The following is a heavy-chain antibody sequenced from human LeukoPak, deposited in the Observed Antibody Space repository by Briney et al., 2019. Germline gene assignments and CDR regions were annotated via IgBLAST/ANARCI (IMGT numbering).Heavy chain of an antibody. Sequence: SETLSLTCAVSGDSFSSHYWTWIRQSPGTGLEWIGYISHIGRTNYDHSLKSRVTISIDTSKNQFSLKLRSVTAADTAVYYCARDLVTVTKGFDIWGQGTMVSVSS. CDR2: ISHIGRT. CDR1: GDSFSSHY. V-gene: IGHV4-59*11. CDR3: ARDLVTVTKGFDI. J-gene: IGHJ3*02. D-gene: IGHD4-17*01.